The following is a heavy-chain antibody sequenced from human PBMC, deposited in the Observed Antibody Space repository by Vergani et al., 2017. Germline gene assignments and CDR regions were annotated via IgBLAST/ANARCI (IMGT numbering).Heavy chain of an antibody. CDR3: ARKKVGVTIFGVAKGYFDY. V-gene: IGHV4-34*01. Sequence: QVQLQQWGAGLLKPSATLSLTCAVYGGSFSGYYWSWIRQPPGKGLEWVGEINHRGSTNYHPSLMSRVTISVDTSQHQFSLKLGSVTAADTAVYYCARKKVGVTIFGVAKGYFDYWGQGTLVTVSS. J-gene: IGHJ4*02. D-gene: IGHD3-3*01. CDR1: GGSFSGYY. CDR2: INHRGST.